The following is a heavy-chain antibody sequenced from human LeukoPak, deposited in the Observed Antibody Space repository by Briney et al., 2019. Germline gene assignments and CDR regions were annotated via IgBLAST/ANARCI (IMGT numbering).Heavy chain of an antibody. V-gene: IGHV4-39*07. J-gene: IGHJ4*02. CDR2: INHSGST. CDR1: GGSISSSSYY. Sequence: PSETLSLTCTVSGGSISSSSYYWGWIRQPPGKGLEWIGEINHSGSTNYNPSLKSRVTISVDTSKNQFSLKLSSVTAADTAVYYCARDRYSSGWYRSFDYWGQGTLVTVSS. CDR3: ARDRYSSGWYRSFDY. D-gene: IGHD6-19*01.